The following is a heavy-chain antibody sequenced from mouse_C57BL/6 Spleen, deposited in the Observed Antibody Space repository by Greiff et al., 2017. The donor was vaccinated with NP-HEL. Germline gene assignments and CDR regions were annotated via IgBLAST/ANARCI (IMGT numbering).Heavy chain of an antibody. CDR1: GYTFTDYE. J-gene: IGHJ3*01. CDR3: TRSRSNYSFAY. D-gene: IGHD2-5*01. V-gene: IGHV1-15*01. CDR2: IDPETGGT. Sequence: VQLQQSGAELVRPGASVTLSCKASGYTFTDYEMHWVKQTPVHGLEWIGAIDPETGGTAYNQKFKGKAILTADKSSSTAYMELRSLTSEDSAVYYCTRSRSNYSFAYWGQGTLVTVSA.